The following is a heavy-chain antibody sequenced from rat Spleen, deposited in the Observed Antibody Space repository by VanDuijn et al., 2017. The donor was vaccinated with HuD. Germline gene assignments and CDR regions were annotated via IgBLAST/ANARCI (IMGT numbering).Heavy chain of an antibody. V-gene: IGHV2-13*01. CDR1: GFSLSNYG. D-gene: IGHD1-3*01. J-gene: IGHJ2*01. CDR3: ARGGLSSRD. Sequence: QVQLKESGPGLVQPSQTLSLTCTVSGFSLSNYGLIWVRQPPGKGLEWMGVIWGNGNANYNSALKSRLSISRDTSKSQVYLKMNSLQIEDTAMYFCARGGLSSRDWGQGVMVTVSS. CDR2: IWGNGNA.